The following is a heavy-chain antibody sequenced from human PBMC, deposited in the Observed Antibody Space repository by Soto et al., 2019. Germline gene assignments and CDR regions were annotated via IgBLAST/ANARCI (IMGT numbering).Heavy chain of an antibody. D-gene: IGHD3-3*01. CDR3: ATRITVFGLLIPPFDP. CDR2: INHTGGT. CDR1: GGSVNGYY. J-gene: IGHJ5*02. Sequence: QVHLQQWGAGLLKPSETLSLTCAVYGGSVNGYYWNWIRQPPGKGLEWIGEINHTGGTTYNPSLKSRVTMSVDTSKNQFSLRLSSVTAADTAIYYCATRITVFGLLIPPFDPWGQGTQVTVSS. V-gene: IGHV4-34*02.